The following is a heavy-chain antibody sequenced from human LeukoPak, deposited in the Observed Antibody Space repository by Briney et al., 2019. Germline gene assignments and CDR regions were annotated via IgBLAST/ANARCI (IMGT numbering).Heavy chain of an antibody. CDR3: ARDLLPAGTTTTPVGY. D-gene: IGHD6-13*01. V-gene: IGHV4-39*07. CDR1: GGSISSSSYY. CDR2: IYYSGGT. J-gene: IGHJ4*02. Sequence: SEALSLTCTVSGGSISSSSYYWGWIRQPPGKGLEWIGSIYYSGGTYYNPSLKSRVTISVDTSENQFSLKLSSVTAADTAVYYCARDLLPAGTTTTPVGYWGQGTLVTVSS.